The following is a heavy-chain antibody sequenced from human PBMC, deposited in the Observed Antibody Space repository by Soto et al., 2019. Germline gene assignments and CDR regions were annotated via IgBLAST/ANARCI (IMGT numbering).Heavy chain of an antibody. CDR3: ARRRHTVAGTLYYYYYGMDV. D-gene: IGHD6-19*01. CDR2: MCPGGSDT. CDR1: GYSFTSYW. Sequence: PGESLKISCKGSGYSFTSYWIGWVCHMPGKGLERMWIMCPGGSDTRYSPSFQGQVTISADKSISTAYLQWSSLKASDTAMYYCARRRHTVAGTLYYYYYGMDVWGQGTTVTVSS. V-gene: IGHV5-51*01. J-gene: IGHJ6*02.